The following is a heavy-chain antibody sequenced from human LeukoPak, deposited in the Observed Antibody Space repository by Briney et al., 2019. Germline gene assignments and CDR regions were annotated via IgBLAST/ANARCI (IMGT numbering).Heavy chain of an antibody. V-gene: IGHV3-74*01. Sequence: PGGSLRLSCAASGFTFSSYAMSWVRQAPGKGLVWVSRINIDGSNTIYADSVKGRFTISRDNAKNTLYLQMNSLRAEDTAIYYCVRDSSYYMDVWGKGTTVTVSS. CDR2: INIDGSNT. CDR1: GFTFSSYA. D-gene: IGHD1-7*01. J-gene: IGHJ6*03. CDR3: VRDSSYYMDV.